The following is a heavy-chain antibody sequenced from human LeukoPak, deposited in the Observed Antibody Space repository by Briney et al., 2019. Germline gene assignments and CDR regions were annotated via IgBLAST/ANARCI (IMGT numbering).Heavy chain of an antibody. V-gene: IGHV3-30*18. CDR1: GFTFSSYG. Sequence: GGSLRLSCAASGFTFSSYGMHWVRQAPGKGLEWVAVISYDGSNKYYADSVKGRFTISRDNSKNTLYLQMNSLGAEDTAVYYCANTVDTAVSTTFDYWGQGTLVTVSS. D-gene: IGHD5-18*01. CDR3: ANTVDTAVSTTFDY. J-gene: IGHJ4*02. CDR2: ISYDGSNK.